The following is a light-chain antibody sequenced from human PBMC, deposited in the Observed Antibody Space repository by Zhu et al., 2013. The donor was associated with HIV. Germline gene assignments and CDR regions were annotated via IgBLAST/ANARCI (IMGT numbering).Light chain of an antibody. CDR3: SSFTNLNTLV. V-gene: IGLV2-14*03. J-gene: IGLJ2*01. Sequence: QSALTQPASVSGSPGQSITITCIGTSGDVGAYKYVSWYQQHPGKAPKLIIFEVNNRPSGVSDRFSGSKSGNTASLTISGLQPEDQADYYCSSFTNLNTLVFGGGTKLTVL. CDR2: EVN. CDR1: SGDVGAYKY.